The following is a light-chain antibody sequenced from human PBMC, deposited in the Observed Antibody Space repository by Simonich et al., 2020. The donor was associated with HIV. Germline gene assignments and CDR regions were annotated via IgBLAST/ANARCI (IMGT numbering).Light chain of an antibody. CDR2: DVN. Sequence: QSALTQPASVSGSPGQSITISCTGTSSDVGGYIYVSWYQQHPGKAPKLMIYDVNKRPSGVSNRFSGSKSGNTASLTISGLQAEDEADFYCSSYTSSSTWVFGGGTKLTVL. CDR3: SSYTSSSTWV. V-gene: IGLV2-14*01. CDR1: SSDVGGYIY. J-gene: IGLJ3*02.